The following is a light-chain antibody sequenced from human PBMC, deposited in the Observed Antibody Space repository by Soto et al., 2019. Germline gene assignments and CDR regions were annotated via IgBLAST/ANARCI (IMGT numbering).Light chain of an antibody. Sequence: HSALAQPRSVSGSPGQSVTISCTGTSSDVGGYNYVSWYQQHPGKAPKLMIYDVNKRPSGVPDRFSGSKSGSTASLTISGLQAEDEADYYCCSYAGSYTFYVFGTGTKVTVL. V-gene: IGLV2-11*01. J-gene: IGLJ1*01. CDR3: CSYAGSYTFYV. CDR1: SSDVGGYNY. CDR2: DVN.